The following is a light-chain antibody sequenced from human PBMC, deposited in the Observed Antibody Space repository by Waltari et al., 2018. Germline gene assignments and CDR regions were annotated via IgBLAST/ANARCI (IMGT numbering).Light chain of an antibody. V-gene: IGKV4-1*01. CDR3: QQYYSTPYT. Sequence: DIVMTQSPDFLAVSLGERATINCKSSQSGLYNSNNKNYLAWYQQKPGQPPKLLIYWASTRESGVPDRFSGSGSGTDFTLTISSLQAEDVAVYYCQQYYSTPYTFGQGTKLEIK. CDR2: WAS. J-gene: IGKJ2*01. CDR1: QSGLYNSNNKNY.